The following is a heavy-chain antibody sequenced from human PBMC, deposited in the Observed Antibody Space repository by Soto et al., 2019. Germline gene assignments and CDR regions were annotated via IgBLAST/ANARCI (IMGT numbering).Heavy chain of an antibody. J-gene: IGHJ4*02. Sequence: QVQLVQSGAEVKKPGSSVKVSCKASGGTFSSYAISWVRQAPGQGLEWMGGIIPIFGTANYAQKFQGRVTITADESTSTAYMELSSLSSEDTAVYYCARDGTHDFWSGIDYWGQGTLVTVSS. CDR1: GGTFSSYA. CDR3: ARDGTHDFWSGIDY. V-gene: IGHV1-69*12. CDR2: IIPIFGTA. D-gene: IGHD3-3*01.